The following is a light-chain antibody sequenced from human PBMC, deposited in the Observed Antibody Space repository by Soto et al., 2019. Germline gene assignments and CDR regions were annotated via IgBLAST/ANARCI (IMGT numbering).Light chain of an antibody. J-gene: IGKJ3*01. V-gene: IGKV1-27*01. CDR1: QDIRNF. Sequence: DIQMTQSPTSLSASVGDRVTITCRASQDIRNFVAWYQQKPGKAPKLLIYAASTLQSGVPSRFSGSGSGTDFTLPIIRLQPEDVETYSCQKYSSVPVFGPGTKVEIK. CDR3: QKYSSVPV. CDR2: AAS.